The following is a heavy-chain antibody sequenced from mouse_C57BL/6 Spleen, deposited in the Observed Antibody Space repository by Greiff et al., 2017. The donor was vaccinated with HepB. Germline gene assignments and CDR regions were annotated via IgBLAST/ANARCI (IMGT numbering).Heavy chain of an antibody. D-gene: IGHD1-1*01. V-gene: IGHV5-4*01. CDR1: GFTFSSYA. CDR3: ASERHGSSLYWYFDV. CDR2: ISDGGSYT. Sequence: EVQRVESGGGLVKPGGSLKLSCAASGFTFSSYAMSWVRQTPEKRLEWVATISDGGSYTYYPDNVKGRFTISRDNAKNNLYLQMSHLKSEDTAMYYCASERHGSSLYWYFDVWGTGTTVTVSS. J-gene: IGHJ1*03.